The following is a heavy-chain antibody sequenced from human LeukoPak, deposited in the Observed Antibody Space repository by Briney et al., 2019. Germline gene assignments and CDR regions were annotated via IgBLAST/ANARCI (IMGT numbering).Heavy chain of an antibody. CDR3: ARVSYYYDSSGYYPDY. V-gene: IGHV3-21*01. D-gene: IGHD3-22*01. J-gene: IGHJ4*02. CDR2: ISSSSSYI. CDR1: GFTFSSYS. Sequence: GGSLRLSCAASGFTFSSYSMNWVRQAPRKGLEWVSSISSSSSYIYYADSVKGRFTISRDNAKNSLYLQMNSLRAEDTAVYYCARVSYYYDSSGYYPDYWGQGTLVTVSS.